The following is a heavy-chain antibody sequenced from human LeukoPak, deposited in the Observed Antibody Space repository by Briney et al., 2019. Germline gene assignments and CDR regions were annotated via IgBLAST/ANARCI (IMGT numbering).Heavy chain of an antibody. CDR3: ARDSYYYDSSGYYTSFYYFDY. CDR2: INHSGST. D-gene: IGHD3-22*01. V-gene: IGHV4-34*01. Sequence: SETLSLTCAVYGGSFSGYYWSWIRQPPGKGLEWIGEINHSGSTDYNPSLKSRVTISVDTSKNQFSLKLSSVTAADTAVYYCARDSYYYDSSGYYTSFYYFDYWGQGTLVTVSS. CDR1: GGSFSGYY. J-gene: IGHJ4*02.